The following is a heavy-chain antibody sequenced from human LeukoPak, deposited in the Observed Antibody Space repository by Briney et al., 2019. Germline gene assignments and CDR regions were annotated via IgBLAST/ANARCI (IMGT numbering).Heavy chain of an antibody. Sequence: ASVKVSCKASGYTVTGYSIHWVRQAPGQGLEWMGSINPKNGGTDYAQNFQDRVTMTADTSIGTVYMEMSSLMLNDTAMSYCARRHGDYWGQGALVTVSS. V-gene: IGHV1-2*02. CDR2: INPKNGGT. CDR3: ARRHGDY. J-gene: IGHJ4*02. CDR1: GYTVTGYS.